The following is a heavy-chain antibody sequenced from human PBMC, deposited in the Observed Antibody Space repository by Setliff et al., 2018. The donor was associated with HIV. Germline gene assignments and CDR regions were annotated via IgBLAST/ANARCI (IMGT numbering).Heavy chain of an antibody. D-gene: IGHD2-15*01. Sequence: GGSLRLSCAASGFTFSSYAMNWVRQAPGKGLEWVSSISGSGVNTYYADSVKGRFTISRDNFKNTLYIQMNSLRAEDTAVHYCAKDGGGDYYYYYMDVWGKGTTVTVSS. V-gene: IGHV3-23*01. J-gene: IGHJ6*03. CDR3: AKDGGGDYYYYYMDV. CDR2: ISGSGVNT. CDR1: GFTFSSYA.